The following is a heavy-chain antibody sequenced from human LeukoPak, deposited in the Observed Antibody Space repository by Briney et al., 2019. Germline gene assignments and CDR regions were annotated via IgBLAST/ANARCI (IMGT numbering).Heavy chain of an antibody. CDR1: GFTFSSYS. CDR2: ISSSSYI. Sequence: GGSLRLSCAASGFTFSSYSMNWVRQAPGKGLEWVSSISSSSYIYCADSVKGRFTISRDNAKNSLYLQMNSLRAEDTAVYYCARDPVHYYGSGSYLDYWGQGTLVTVSS. J-gene: IGHJ4*02. V-gene: IGHV3-21*01. CDR3: ARDPVHYYGSGSYLDY. D-gene: IGHD3-10*01.